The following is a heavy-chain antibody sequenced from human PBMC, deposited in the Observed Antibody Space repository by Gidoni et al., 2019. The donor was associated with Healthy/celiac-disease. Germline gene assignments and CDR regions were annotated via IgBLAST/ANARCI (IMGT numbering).Heavy chain of an antibody. J-gene: IGHJ3*02. Sequence: QVQLVESGGGVVQPGGAMRLACAASGVSISSYAMPWVRQAPGKGLAWVAVISYAGSNSSYADSVKCRFTISRDNSKITLYLQMNSLIAEGTALYYCARGGLGMVSAFDIWGQVTMVTVSS. V-gene: IGHV3-30*01. CDR1: GVSISSYA. CDR2: ISYAGSNS. D-gene: IGHD2-8*01. CDR3: ARGGLGMVSAFDI.